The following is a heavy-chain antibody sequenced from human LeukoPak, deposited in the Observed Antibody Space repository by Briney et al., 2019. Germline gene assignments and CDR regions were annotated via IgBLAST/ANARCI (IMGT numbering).Heavy chain of an antibody. CDR3: ATQRGSYLWGTDFDY. CDR1: GFTFSSYG. Sequence: SGGSLRLSCAASGFTFSSYGMHWVRQAPGKGLEWVAVISYDGSNKYYADSVKGRFTISRDNSKNTLYLQMNSLRAEDTAVYYCATQRGSYLWGTDFDYWGQGTLVTVSS. V-gene: IGHV3-30*03. J-gene: IGHJ4*02. CDR2: ISYDGSNK. D-gene: IGHD3-16*01.